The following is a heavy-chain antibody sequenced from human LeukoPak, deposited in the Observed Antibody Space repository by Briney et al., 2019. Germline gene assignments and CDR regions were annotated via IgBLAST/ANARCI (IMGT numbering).Heavy chain of an antibody. CDR3: ALTMVRGVPPGYFDY. D-gene: IGHD3-10*01. V-gene: IGHV4-31*03. J-gene: IGHJ4*02. CDR1: RGSISSGGYY. Sequence: PPETLSLTRIVSRGSISSGGYYWSWIRQHPGKGLEWIGYIYYSGSTYYNPSLKSRVTISVDTSKNQFSLKLSSVTAADTAVYYCALTMVRGVPPGYFDYWGQGTLVTVSS. CDR2: IYYSGST.